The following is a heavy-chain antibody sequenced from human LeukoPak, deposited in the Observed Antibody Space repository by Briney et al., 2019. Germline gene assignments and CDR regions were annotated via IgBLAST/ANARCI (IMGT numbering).Heavy chain of an antibody. Sequence: PSGTLSLTCAVSGDSISSNYWWTWVRQPPGKGLEWIGEIHHSGSTNYSPSLKSRVTVSVDNSRNDFSLSLTSVSAADTAVYYCARGLWFGDENPPYFDYWGQGILVTVSS. CDR1: GDSISSNYW. CDR2: IHHSGST. V-gene: IGHV4-4*02. CDR3: ARGLWFGDENPPYFDY. J-gene: IGHJ4*02. D-gene: IGHD3-10*01.